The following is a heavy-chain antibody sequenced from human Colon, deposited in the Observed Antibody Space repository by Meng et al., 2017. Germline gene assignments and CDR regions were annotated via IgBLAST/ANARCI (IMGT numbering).Heavy chain of an antibody. D-gene: IGHD3-16*01. CDR3: DGADF. CDR2: ISGSGINT. V-gene: IGHV3-23*01. CDR1: GFTFSSYA. J-gene: IGHJ4*02. Sequence: EVQLLEFGGGLVQTGGSLRRSCAASGFTFSSYAMSWARQVPGKGLEWVSTISGSGINTHYADSVKGRFTISRDNSNNALYLQMNNLRAEDTAVYYCDGADFWGQGTLVTVSS.